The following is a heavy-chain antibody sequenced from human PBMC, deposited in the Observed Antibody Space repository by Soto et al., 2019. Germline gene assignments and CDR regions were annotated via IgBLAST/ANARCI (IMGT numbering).Heavy chain of an antibody. J-gene: IGHJ5*02. CDR1: GGSISSYY. V-gene: IGHV4-59*01. CDR3: ARGSGSYYLSWFDP. Sequence: SETLSLTCTVSGGSISSYYWSWIRQPPGKGLEWIGYIYYSGSTNYNPSLKSRVTISVDTSKNQFSLKLSSVTAADTAVYYCARGSGSYYLSWFDPWGQRTLVTVSS. D-gene: IGHD3-10*01. CDR2: IYYSGST.